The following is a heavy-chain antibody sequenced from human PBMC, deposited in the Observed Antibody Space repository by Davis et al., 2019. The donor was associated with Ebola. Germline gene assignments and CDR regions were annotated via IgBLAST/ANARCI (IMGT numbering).Heavy chain of an antibody. J-gene: IGHJ5*02. D-gene: IGHD2-2*01. CDR1: GYTFTGHY. CDR3: AREGCSSTSCYGWFDP. CDR2: INPNSGGT. Sequence: ASVKVSCKASGYTFTGHYMHWVRQAPGQGLEWMGWINPNSGGTNYAQKFQGWVTMTRDTSISTAYMELSRLRSDDTAVYYCAREGCSSTSCYGWFDPWGQGTLVTVSS. V-gene: IGHV1-2*04.